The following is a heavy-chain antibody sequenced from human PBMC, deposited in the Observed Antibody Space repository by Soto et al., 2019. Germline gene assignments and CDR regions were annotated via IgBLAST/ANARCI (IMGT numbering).Heavy chain of an antibody. V-gene: IGHV4-61*01. Sequence: PSETLSLTCTVSGGSVSSGSYYWSWIRQPPGKGLEWIGYIYYSGSTNYNPSLKSRVTISVDTSKNQFSLKLSSVTAADTAVYYCARGESIAAAVNYFDYWGQGTLVTVSS. J-gene: IGHJ4*02. CDR3: ARGESIAAAVNYFDY. CDR2: IYYSGST. CDR1: GGSVSSGSYY. D-gene: IGHD6-13*01.